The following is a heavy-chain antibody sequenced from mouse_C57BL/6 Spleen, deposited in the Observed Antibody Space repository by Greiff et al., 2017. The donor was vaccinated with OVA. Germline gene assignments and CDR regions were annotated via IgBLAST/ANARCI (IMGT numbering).Heavy chain of an antibody. CDR3: GTTVEGYFDV. CDR1: GYTFTSYW. CDR2: IYPGSGST. J-gene: IGHJ1*03. V-gene: IGHV1-55*01. D-gene: IGHD1-1*01. Sequence: VQLQQPGAELVKPGASVKMSCKASGYTFTSYWITWVKQRPGQGLEWIGDIYPGSGSTNYNEKFKSKATLAVDTSSSTAYMQLSSLTSEDSAVYYCGTTVEGYFDVWGTGTTVTVSS.